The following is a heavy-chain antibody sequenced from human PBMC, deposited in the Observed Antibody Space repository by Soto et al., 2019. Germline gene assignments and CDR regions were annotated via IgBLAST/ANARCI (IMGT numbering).Heavy chain of an antibody. Sequence: QVQLQESGPGLVKPSETLSLTCTVAGGSLTDHYWNWFRQSPGQGLHWIGYVYYSGGTNYNPSLKSRVTMSVDTSKNQFSLNVRSVTAADTAVYYCARGNDWKSSTFDIWGQGTMVSVSS. J-gene: IGHJ3*02. D-gene: IGHD2-21*01. CDR3: ARGNDWKSSTFDI. CDR1: GGSLTDHY. CDR2: VYYSGGT. V-gene: IGHV4-59*11.